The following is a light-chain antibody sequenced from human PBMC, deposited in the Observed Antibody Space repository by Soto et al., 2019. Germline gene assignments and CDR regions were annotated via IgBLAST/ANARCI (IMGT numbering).Light chain of an antibody. Sequence: QSVLTQPASVSGSPGQSITISCTGTSTDPATYDLVSWYQQHPGKAPQLIIYEVAKRPSGVSARFSGSQSGDTASLTISGLQAADEAYYYCTSYTDNFILLFGGGTKLTVL. CDR2: EVA. V-gene: IGLV2-23*02. J-gene: IGLJ2*01. CDR1: STDPATYDL. CDR3: TSYTDNFILL.